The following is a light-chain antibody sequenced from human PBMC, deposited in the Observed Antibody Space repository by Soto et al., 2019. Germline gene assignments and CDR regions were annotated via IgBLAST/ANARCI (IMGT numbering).Light chain of an antibody. CDR2: AAS. Sequence: DIQMTQSPSSLSASVGDRVTITCRASQGISNYLAWYQQRPGEVPKLLIYAASTLQSGVPSRFSGSGSGPDFTLTISRLQPEDVATYYCQKYSSVITFGQGKRLEMK. J-gene: IGKJ5*01. V-gene: IGKV1-27*01. CDR1: QGISNY. CDR3: QKYSSVIT.